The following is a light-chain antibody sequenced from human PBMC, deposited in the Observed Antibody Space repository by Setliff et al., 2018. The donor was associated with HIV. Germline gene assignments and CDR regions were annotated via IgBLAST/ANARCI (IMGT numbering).Light chain of an antibody. CDR3: QQHYTSPQT. J-gene: IGKJ1*01. CDR2: AAS. CDR1: QGISTY. V-gene: IGKV1-9*01. Sequence: DIQLTQSPSFLSASVGDRVTITCRASQGISTYLAWYQQIPGRPPTLLINAASTLQSGVPSRFSGSGSGTQFTLTIGSLQPADFATYFCQQHYTSPQTFGQGTKVDIK.